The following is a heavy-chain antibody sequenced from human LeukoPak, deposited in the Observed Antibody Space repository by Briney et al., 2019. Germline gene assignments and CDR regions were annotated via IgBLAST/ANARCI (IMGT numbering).Heavy chain of an antibody. CDR3: ARTPLSYYDILGDAFDI. Sequence: SETLSLTCTVSGGSISSYYWSWIRQPPGKGLEWIGYIYYSGSTNYNPSLKSRVTISVDTSKNQFSLKLSSVTAADTAVYYCARTPLSYYDILGDAFDIWGQGTMVTVSS. CDR1: GGSISSYY. D-gene: IGHD3-9*01. CDR2: IYYSGST. J-gene: IGHJ3*02. V-gene: IGHV4-59*01.